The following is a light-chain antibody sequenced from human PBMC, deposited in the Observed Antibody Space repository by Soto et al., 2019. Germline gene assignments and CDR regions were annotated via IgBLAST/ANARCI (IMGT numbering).Light chain of an antibody. CDR3: QSYDSSLSVVV. CDR2: GNS. Sequence: QSVLTQPPSVSGAQGQRVTISCTGSSSNIGAGYDVHWYQQLPGTAPKLLIYGNSNRPSGIPDRFSGSKSGTSASLAITGLQAEDEADYYCQSYDSSLSVVVFGGGTTLTVL. CDR1: SSNIGAGYD. V-gene: IGLV1-40*01. J-gene: IGLJ2*01.